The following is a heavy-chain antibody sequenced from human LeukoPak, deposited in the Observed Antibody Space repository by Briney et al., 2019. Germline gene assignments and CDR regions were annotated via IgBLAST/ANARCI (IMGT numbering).Heavy chain of an antibody. Sequence: PGGSLRLSCAASGFTFSSYSMNWVRQAPGKGLEWVSYISTTNSTIYYADSVKGRFTISRDNAKNSLYLQMNYLRAEDTAVYYCARGEGAVTTVYWGQGTLVTVSS. J-gene: IGHJ4*02. D-gene: IGHD4-17*01. CDR1: GFTFSSYS. V-gene: IGHV3-48*01. CDR3: ARGEGAVTTVY. CDR2: ISTTNSTI.